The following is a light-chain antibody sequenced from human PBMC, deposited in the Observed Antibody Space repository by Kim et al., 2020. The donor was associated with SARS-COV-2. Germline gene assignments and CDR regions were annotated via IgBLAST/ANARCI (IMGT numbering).Light chain of an antibody. J-gene: IGLJ1*01. Sequence: QSVLTQPPSASGTPGQRVTISCSGSSTNIGSNTVNWYQQLPGTATKLLIYSNNQRPSGVPDRFSGSKSVTTATLAISGLQSEEEADYYCAAWDNSLNTPVFGTGTKVTVL. CDR2: SNN. CDR3: AAWDNSLNTPV. V-gene: IGLV1-44*01. CDR1: STNIGSNT.